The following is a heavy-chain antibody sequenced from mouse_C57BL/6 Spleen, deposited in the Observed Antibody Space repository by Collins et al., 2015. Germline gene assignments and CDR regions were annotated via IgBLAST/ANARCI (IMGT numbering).Heavy chain of an antibody. J-gene: IGHJ2*01. CDR1: GYTFTDYE. CDR2: IDPETGGT. D-gene: IGHD2-5*01. Sequence: QVQLQQSGAELVRPGASVTLSCKASGYTFTDYEMHWVKQTPVHGLEWIGVIDPETGGTAYSQKFKGKAILTADKPSSTAYMQLSSLTSEDSAVYYCARWSYSNPVGYWGQGTTLTVSS. CDR3: ARWSYSNPVGY. V-gene: IGHV1-15*01.